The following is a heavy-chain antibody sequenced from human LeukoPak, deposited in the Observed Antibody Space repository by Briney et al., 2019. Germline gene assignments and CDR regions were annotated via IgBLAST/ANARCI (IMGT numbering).Heavy chain of an antibody. CDR2: TYYRSTWYN. V-gene: IGHV6-1*01. CDR1: GDSVSSNSVT. J-gene: IGHJ5*02. D-gene: IGHD2-2*01. Sequence: SQTLSLTWAISGDSVSSNSVTWNWIRQSPSRGLEWLGRTYYRSTWYNDYAVSVRGRITVNPDTSKNQFSLHLNSVTPEDTAVYYCARRLTQYDCFDPWGQGILVTVSS. CDR3: ARRLTQYDCFDP.